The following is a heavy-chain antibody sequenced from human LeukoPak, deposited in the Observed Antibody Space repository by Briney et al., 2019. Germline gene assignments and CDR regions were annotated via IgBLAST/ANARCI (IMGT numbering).Heavy chain of an antibody. CDR2: LIPIFGTA. V-gene: IGHV1-69*13. Sequence: GASVKVSCEASGGTFSSYAISWVRQAPGQGLEWMGGLIPIFGTANYAQKFQGRVTITADESTSTAYMELSSLRSEDTAVYYCARAETAMATYYYGMDVWGQGTTVTVSS. D-gene: IGHD5-18*01. CDR1: GGTFSSYA. CDR3: ARAETAMATYYYGMDV. J-gene: IGHJ6*02.